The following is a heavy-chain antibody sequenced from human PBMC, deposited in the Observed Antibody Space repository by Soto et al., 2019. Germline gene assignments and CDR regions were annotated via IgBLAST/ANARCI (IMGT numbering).Heavy chain of an antibody. J-gene: IGHJ4*02. V-gene: IGHV4-59*08. D-gene: IGHD2-15*01. CDR2: IYYSGST. CDR3: ARHRPASGGSCYDY. Sequence: QVQLQESGPGLVKPSETLSLTCTVSGGSISSYYWSWIRQPPGKGLEWIGYIYYSGSTNYNPSLTSRVTRXVXPSXHQFSLTLSSLTAADTSVHYCARHRPASGGSCYDYWGQGTLVTVSS. CDR1: GGSISSYY.